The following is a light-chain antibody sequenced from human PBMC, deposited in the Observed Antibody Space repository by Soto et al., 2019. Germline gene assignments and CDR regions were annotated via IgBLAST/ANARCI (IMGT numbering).Light chain of an antibody. CDR2: EVT. Sequence: QSAVTHPRSVCGSPGQAITISCTATISDVGRYDYVSWYQQHPGKAPKLIIYEVTERPAGVPDRLSGSKSGNTASLTISGPQAEDEADYSCCSFAGSFSYVFGGGTKVTV. CDR1: ISDVGRYDY. V-gene: IGLV2-11*01. CDR3: CSFAGSFSYV. J-gene: IGLJ1*01.